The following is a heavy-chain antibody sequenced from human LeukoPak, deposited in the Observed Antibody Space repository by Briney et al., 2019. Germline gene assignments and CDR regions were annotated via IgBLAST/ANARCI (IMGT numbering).Heavy chain of an antibody. Sequence: ASVKVSCKVSGYTLTELSMHWVRQAPGKGLEWMGGFDPEDGETIYAQKFQGRVTITTDESTSTAYMELSSLRSEDTAVYYCARDLGDYWGQGTLVTVSS. D-gene: IGHD7-27*01. J-gene: IGHJ4*02. CDR2: FDPEDGET. V-gene: IGHV1-24*01. CDR3: ARDLGDY. CDR1: GYTLTELS.